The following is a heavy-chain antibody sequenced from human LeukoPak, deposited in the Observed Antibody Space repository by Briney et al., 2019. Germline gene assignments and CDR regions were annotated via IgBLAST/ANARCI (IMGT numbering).Heavy chain of an antibody. D-gene: IGHD5-12*01. CDR2: IIPIFGTA. Sequence: ASVKVSCKASGGTFSSYAISWVRQAPGQGLEWMGGIIPIFGTANYAQKFKGRVTITAAESTSTAYMELSSLRSEDTAVYYCARDSFGYDYPGHYYYYMDVWGKGTTVTVSS. V-gene: IGHV1-69*13. CDR1: GGTFSSYA. J-gene: IGHJ6*03. CDR3: ARDSFGYDYPGHYYYYMDV.